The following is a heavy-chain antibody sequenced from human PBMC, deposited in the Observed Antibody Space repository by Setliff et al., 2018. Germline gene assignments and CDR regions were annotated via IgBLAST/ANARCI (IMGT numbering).Heavy chain of an antibody. D-gene: IGHD2-2*01. CDR3: ARVARVVLSRNAFDI. J-gene: IGHJ3*02. V-gene: IGHV4-31*03. CDR1: GGSISSGGYY. CDR2: IYYSGST. Sequence: SETLSLTCTVSGGSISSGGYYWSRIRQHPGKGLEWIGYIYYSGSTYYNPSLKSRVTISVDTSKNQFSLKLSSVTAADTAVYYCARVARVVLSRNAFDIWGQGTMVTVSS.